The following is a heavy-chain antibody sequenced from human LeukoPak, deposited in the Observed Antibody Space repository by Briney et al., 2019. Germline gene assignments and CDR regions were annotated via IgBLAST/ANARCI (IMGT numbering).Heavy chain of an antibody. CDR3: ARVQKGIAAAGTGGGWFEP. CDR1: GFTFSDYY. D-gene: IGHD6-13*01. Sequence: GGSLRLSCAASGFTFSDYYMTWIRQAPGKGLEWISYISSGGTIIYYAGSVRGQFTISRDNAKKSLYLQMNSLRAEDTAVYYCARVQKGIAAAGTGGGWFEPWGQGTLVTVSA. CDR2: ISSGGTII. J-gene: IGHJ5*02. V-gene: IGHV3-11*01.